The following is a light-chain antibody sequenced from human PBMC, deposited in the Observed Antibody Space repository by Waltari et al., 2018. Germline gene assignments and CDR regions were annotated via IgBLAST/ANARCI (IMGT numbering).Light chain of an antibody. J-gene: IGKJ4*01. V-gene: IGKV1-5*03. Sequence: DIQMTQSPSTLSASVGDRVIFSCRASQSISKWFAWYQQKPGKDPKLLIYKASTLESGVPSRFSGSGSGTEFTLTISSLQPEDFATYYCQQYNSYSLLSFGGGTKVEIK. CDR3: QQYNSYSLLS. CDR2: KAS. CDR1: QSISKW.